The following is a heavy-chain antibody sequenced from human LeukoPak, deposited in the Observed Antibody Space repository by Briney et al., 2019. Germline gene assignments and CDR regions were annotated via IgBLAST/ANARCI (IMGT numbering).Heavy chain of an antibody. CDR3: ARQRFGTRSYFDY. CDR1: GGSISSYY. CDR2: IYTSGST. D-gene: IGHD3-10*01. J-gene: IGHJ4*02. V-gene: IGHV4-4*09. Sequence: SETLSLTCTDSGGSISSYYWSWIRQPPGKGLEWIGYIYTSGSTNYNPSLKSRVTISVDTSKNQFSLKLSSVTAADTAVYYCARQRFGTRSYFDYWGQGTPVTVSS.